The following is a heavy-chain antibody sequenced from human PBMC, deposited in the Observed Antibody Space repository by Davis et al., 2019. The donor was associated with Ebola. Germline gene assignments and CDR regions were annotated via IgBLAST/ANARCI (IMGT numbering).Heavy chain of an antibody. CDR3: ARQKKYGYYYYYMDV. V-gene: IGHV5-51*01. CDR2: VYPGDSDT. D-gene: IGHD2-2*03. Sequence: GESLKISCKSSGYTFTDYWVGWVRQMPGKGLEWMGIVYPGDSDTRYSPSFQGQVTFSADTSTSTAYLHWTNLKASDTATFNCARQKKYGYYYYYMDVWGKGTTVTVSS. CDR1: GYTFTDYW. J-gene: IGHJ6*03.